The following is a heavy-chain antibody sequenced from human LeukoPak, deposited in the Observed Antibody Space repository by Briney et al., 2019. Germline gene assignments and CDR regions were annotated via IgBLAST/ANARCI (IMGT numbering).Heavy chain of an antibody. V-gene: IGHV4-59*01. J-gene: IGHJ1*01. CDR1: GGSISSYY. CDR3: ARGGTLWYFQH. D-gene: IGHD3-10*01. CDR2: IYYSGST. Sequence: SETLSLTCTVSGGSISSYYWSWIRLPPGKGLEWIGYIYYSGSTNYNPSLKSRVTISVDTSRNQFSLRLSSVTAADTAVHYCARGGTLWYFQHWGQGTLVTVSS.